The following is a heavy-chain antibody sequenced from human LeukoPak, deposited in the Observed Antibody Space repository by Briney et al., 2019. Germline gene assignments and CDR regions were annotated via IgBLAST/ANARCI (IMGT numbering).Heavy chain of an antibody. D-gene: IGHD6-19*01. CDR2: IYSGGST. V-gene: IGHV3-53*01. CDR1: GFTFSNAW. J-gene: IGHJ6*03. CDR3: AKDSYSSGWMYYYYYYMDV. Sequence: GGSLRLSCAASGFTFSNAWMSWVRQAPGKGLEWVSVIYSGGSTYYADSVKGRFTISRDNSKNTLYLQMNSLRAEDTAVYYCAKDSYSSGWMYYYYYYMDVWGKGTTVTVSS.